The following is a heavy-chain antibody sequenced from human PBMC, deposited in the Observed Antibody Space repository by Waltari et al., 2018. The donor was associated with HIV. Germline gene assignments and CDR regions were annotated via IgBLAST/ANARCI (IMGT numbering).Heavy chain of an antibody. Sequence: EVHLVESGGGLVHPGGSLRLSCAASGFKIEDYAMQWVRQAPGKGLEWVSGVSRNSETIGYADSVKGRFTISRDNAKNSLSLQMNSLRAEDTALYYCAKVAMTAVTSYAIDIWGQGTMVTVSS. CDR2: VSRNSETI. D-gene: IGHD4-17*01. J-gene: IGHJ3*02. V-gene: IGHV3-9*01. CDR3: AKVAMTAVTSYAIDI. CDR1: GFKIEDYA.